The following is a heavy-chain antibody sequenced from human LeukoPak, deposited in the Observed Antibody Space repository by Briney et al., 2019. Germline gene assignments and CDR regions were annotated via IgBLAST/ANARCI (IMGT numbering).Heavy chain of an antibody. CDR3: ARGADSGYDYFDY. J-gene: IGHJ4*02. D-gene: IGHD5-12*01. V-gene: IGHV4-34*01. Sequence: SETLSLTCAVYGGSFSGYYWSWIRQPPGKGLEWIGEINHSGSTNYNPSLKSRVTISVNTSKNQFSLKLSSVTAADTAVYYCARGADSGYDYFDYWGQGTLVTVPS. CDR1: GGSFSGYY. CDR2: INHSGST.